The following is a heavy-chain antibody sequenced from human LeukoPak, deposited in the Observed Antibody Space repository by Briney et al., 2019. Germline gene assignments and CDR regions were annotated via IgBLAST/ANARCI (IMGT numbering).Heavy chain of an antibody. CDR3: AKDVGAAGSFDY. V-gene: IGHV3-33*06. Sequence: PGRSLRLSCAAPGFTFSNYGMHWVRQAPGKGLERAAVIWSAGSNKYYADSVKGRFTISRDNSKNTLFLQMNSLRAEDTAVYYCAKDVGAAGSFDYWGQGTLVTVSS. J-gene: IGHJ4*02. CDR1: GFTFSNYG. CDR2: IWSAGSNK. D-gene: IGHD6-13*01.